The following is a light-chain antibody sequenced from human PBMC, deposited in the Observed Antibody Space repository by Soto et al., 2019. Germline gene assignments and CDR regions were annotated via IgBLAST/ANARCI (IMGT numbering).Light chain of an antibody. CDR1: QSVSSSY. Sequence: EIVLTQSPGTLSLSPGERATLSCRASQSVSSSYLAWYQQKPGQAPSLLIYGASSRATGIPDRFSGSGSGTDFTLTINTLELEDFAVYYCHQYGSSPYTFGQGTKLEI. CDR3: HQYGSSPYT. CDR2: GAS. J-gene: IGKJ2*01. V-gene: IGKV3-20*01.